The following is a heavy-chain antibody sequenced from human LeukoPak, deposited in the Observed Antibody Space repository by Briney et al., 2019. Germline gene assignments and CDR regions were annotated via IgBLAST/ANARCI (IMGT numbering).Heavy chain of an antibody. CDR2: INPNSGGT. CDR1: GYAFTGYY. CDR3: ARVAHQYCSSTSCYTFWFDP. D-gene: IGHD2-2*02. V-gene: IGHV1-2*02. J-gene: IGHJ5*02. Sequence: ASVKVPCKASGYAFTGYYMHWVRQAPGQGLEWMGWINPNSGGTNYAQKFQGRVTMTRDTSISTAYMELSRLRSDDTAVYYCARVAHQYCSSTSCYTFWFDPWGQGTLVTVSS.